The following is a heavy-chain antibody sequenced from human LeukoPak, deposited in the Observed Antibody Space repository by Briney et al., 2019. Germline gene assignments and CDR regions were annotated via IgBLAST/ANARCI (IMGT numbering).Heavy chain of an antibody. J-gene: IGHJ4*02. CDR2: IRGSGGST. Sequence: PGGSLRLSCAASGFTFSSYAMSWVRQAPRKGLEWVSAIRGSGGSTYYADSVKGRFTISRDNSKSTLYLQMNSLRAEDTAVYYCAKFLPTHVVVANYYFDYWGQGTLVTVSS. CDR3: AKFLPTHVVVANYYFDY. V-gene: IGHV3-23*01. D-gene: IGHD2-21*01. CDR1: GFTFSSYA.